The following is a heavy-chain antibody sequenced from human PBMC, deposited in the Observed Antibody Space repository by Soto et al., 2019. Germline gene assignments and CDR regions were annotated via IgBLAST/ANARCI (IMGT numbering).Heavy chain of an antibody. Sequence: SETLSLTCTVSGGSIISGYWSWIRQPPGKGLEWIGDISYSGNTNYNPSLKSRVTMSVDTPKNQFSLRLSSVTTADTAVYYCAGLRGYAGSPIDYWGQGTLVTVSS. V-gene: IGHV4-59*01. J-gene: IGHJ4*02. CDR2: ISYSGNT. CDR3: AGLRGYAGSPIDY. D-gene: IGHD2-15*01. CDR1: GGSIISGY.